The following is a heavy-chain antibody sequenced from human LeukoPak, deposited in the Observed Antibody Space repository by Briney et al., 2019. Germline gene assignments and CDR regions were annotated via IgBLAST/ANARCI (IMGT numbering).Heavy chain of an antibody. CDR1: GFTFSSYA. D-gene: IGHD6-19*01. V-gene: IGHV3-23*01. Sequence: PGVSLRLSCAASGFTFSSYAMIWLRQAPGKGREWVSGLCGSGSVTHYADSVRVRFTISRDNSKNTLYLQMNSLRAEDTALYYCAKDFSVGSSGWYGAFDIWGQGTMVTVSS. CDR2: LCGSGSVT. CDR3: AKDFSVGSSGWYGAFDI. J-gene: IGHJ3*02.